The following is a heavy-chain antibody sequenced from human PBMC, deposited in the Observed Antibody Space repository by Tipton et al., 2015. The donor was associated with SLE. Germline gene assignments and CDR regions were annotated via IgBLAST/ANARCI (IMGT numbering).Heavy chain of an antibody. CDR1: GASISRSNW. D-gene: IGHD3-10*01. J-gene: IGHJ3*01. V-gene: IGHV4-4*02. CDR3: ARHLGVIVAFEV. CDR2: IFHSGST. Sequence: TLSLTCAVSGASISRSNWWSWVRQPPGKGLEWIGEIFHSGSTNYNPSLKSRVTISVDTSKNQFSLELRSVTAADTAVYYCARHLGVIVAFEVWGQGTVLTVSS.